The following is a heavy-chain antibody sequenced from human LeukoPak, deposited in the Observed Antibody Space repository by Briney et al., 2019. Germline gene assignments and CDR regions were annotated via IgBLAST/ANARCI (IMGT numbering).Heavy chain of an antibody. Sequence: SETLSLTCTVSGGSISRYYWGCIRQPPGKGLEWIGYIYSSGSTNYNPSLKSRVTISVDTSKNQFSLKLSSVTAADTAVYYCARRLRYSSSWEDWFDPWGQGTLVTVSS. CDR1: GGSISRYY. D-gene: IGHD6-13*01. CDR2: IYSSGST. CDR3: ARRLRYSSSWEDWFDP. V-gene: IGHV4-4*09. J-gene: IGHJ5*02.